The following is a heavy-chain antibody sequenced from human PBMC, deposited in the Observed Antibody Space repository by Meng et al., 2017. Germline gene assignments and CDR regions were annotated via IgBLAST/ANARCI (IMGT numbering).Heavy chain of an antibody. Sequence: VQLHESCPGLVRPSETLSLTCTVSGGSVGSGNYYWSWIRQPPGKGLEWIGYIVYSGSTTYNPSLKTRVTISVDTSKNQFSLKLTSVTAADTAVYFCARDVGGDYETLFDYWGQGTLVTVSS. V-gene: IGHV4-61*01. CDR1: GGSVGSGNYY. CDR3: ARDVGGDYETLFDY. D-gene: IGHD4-17*01. J-gene: IGHJ4*02. CDR2: IVYSGST.